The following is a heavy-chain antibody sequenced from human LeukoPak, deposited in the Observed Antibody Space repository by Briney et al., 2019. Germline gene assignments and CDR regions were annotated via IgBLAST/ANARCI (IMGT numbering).Heavy chain of an antibody. J-gene: IGHJ4*02. D-gene: IGHD4-17*01. Sequence: GGSLRLSCAASGFTFSKAWMSWVRQAPGKGLEWVGQIRSKTDGGTTDYAAPVKGRFTISRDDSKNSLYLLMNSLKTEDTAVYYCTTEDYGDYVPDYWGQGTLVTVSS. CDR2: IRSKTDGGTT. CDR1: GFTFSKAW. V-gene: IGHV3-15*01. CDR3: TTEDYGDYVPDY.